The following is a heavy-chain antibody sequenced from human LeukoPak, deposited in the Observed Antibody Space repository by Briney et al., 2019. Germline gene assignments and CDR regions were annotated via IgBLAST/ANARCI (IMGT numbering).Heavy chain of an antibody. CDR3: ARDMYYYGSGSYYFYGTAFDI. J-gene: IGHJ3*02. Sequence: PSETLSLTCTVSGGSISSYYWSWIRQPAGKGLEWIGRIYTSGSTNYNPSLKSRVTMSVDTSKNQFSLKLSSVTAADTAVYYCARDMYYYGSGSYYFYGTAFDIWGQGTMVTVSS. CDR1: GGSISSYY. D-gene: IGHD3-10*01. V-gene: IGHV4-4*07. CDR2: IYTSGST.